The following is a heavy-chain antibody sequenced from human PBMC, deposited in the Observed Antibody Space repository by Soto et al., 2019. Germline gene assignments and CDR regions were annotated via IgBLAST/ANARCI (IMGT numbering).Heavy chain of an antibody. J-gene: IGHJ5*02. Sequence: PSQTLSLTCTVSGGSISSSSYYWGWIRQPPGKGLEWIGSIYYSGSTYYNPSLKSRVTISVDTSKNQFSLKLSSVTAADTAVYYCARPHGLQQQLVPYSNWFDPWGQGTLVTVPS. V-gene: IGHV4-39*01. CDR2: IYYSGST. D-gene: IGHD6-13*01. CDR3: ARPHGLQQQLVPYSNWFDP. CDR1: GGSISSSSYY.